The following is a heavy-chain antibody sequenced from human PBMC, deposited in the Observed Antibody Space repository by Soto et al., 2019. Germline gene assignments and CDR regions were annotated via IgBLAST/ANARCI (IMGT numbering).Heavy chain of an antibody. CDR1: GFTFSSYA. CDR3: AIDKRYSNDYYSDY. CDR2: ISGSGGST. D-gene: IGHD5-18*01. Sequence: GGSLILSCAASGFTFSSYAMSWVRQAPGKGLEWVSAISGSGGSTYYADSVKGRFTISRDNSKNTLYLQMNSLRAEDTAVYYCAIDKRYSNDYYSDYWGQGTLVTVSS. V-gene: IGHV3-23*01. J-gene: IGHJ4*02.